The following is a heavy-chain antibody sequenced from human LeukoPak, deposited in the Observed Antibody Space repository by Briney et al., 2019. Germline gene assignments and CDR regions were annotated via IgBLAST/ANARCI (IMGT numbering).Heavy chain of an antibody. Sequence: PGGSLRLSCAASEFTFSSYEMNWVRQAPGNGLEWVSYVSSSGSNTHYADSVKGRFTISRDNAKNSLYLQMNSLRAEDTAVYYCARRGIAAAVYDYWGQGTLVTVSS. D-gene: IGHD6-13*01. CDR3: ARRGIAAAVYDY. V-gene: IGHV3-48*03. CDR2: VSSSGSNT. J-gene: IGHJ4*02. CDR1: EFTFSSYE.